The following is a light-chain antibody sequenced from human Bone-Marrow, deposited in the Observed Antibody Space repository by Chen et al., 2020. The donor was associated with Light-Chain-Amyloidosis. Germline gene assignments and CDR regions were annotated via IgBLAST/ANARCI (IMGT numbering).Light chain of an antibody. CDR1: NIGSTS. CDR3: QVWDRSSDRPV. CDR2: DDS. J-gene: IGLJ3*02. V-gene: IGLV3-21*02. Sequence: SYVLTQPSSVSVAPGQTATIACGGNNIGSTSVHWYQQTPGQAPLLVVYDDSDRPSGIPERVSGSNSGNTATMTISRVDAGDEADYYGQVWDRSSDRPVFGGGTKLTVL.